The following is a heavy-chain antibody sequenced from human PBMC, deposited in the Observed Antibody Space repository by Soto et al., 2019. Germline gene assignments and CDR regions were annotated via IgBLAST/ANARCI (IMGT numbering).Heavy chain of an antibody. V-gene: IGHV3-30-3*01. Sequence: GFLRLSCAAAGFTLSSYAMHWVRQAPGKGLEWVAVISYDGSNKYYADSVKGRFTISRDNSKDTLYLQMSSLRAEDTAVYYCARDQPRFLEWLPSYGMDVWGQGTTVTVSS. CDR3: ARDQPRFLEWLPSYGMDV. CDR2: ISYDGSNK. J-gene: IGHJ6*02. CDR1: GFTLSSYA. D-gene: IGHD3-3*01.